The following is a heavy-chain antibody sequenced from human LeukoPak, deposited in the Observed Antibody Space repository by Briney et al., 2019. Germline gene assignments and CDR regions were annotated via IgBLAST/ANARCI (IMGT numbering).Heavy chain of an antibody. V-gene: IGHV4-31*03. CDR2: IFSSGRT. CDR3: ARSGVFLWLEEILGWFDP. D-gene: IGHD1-26*01. CDR1: GGSVNDTDYF. J-gene: IGHJ5*02. Sequence: LQTLSLTCSVSGGSVNDTDYFWSWIRQHPGKGLEWIGYIFSSGRTSYNPSLKSRLSISVDTSKNQFSLRLTSVTAADTAVYYCARSGVFLWLEEILGWFDPWGQGTLVTVSS.